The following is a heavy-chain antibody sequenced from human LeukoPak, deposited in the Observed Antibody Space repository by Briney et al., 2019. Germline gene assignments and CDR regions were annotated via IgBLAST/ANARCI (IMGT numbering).Heavy chain of an antibody. CDR1: GGSFSGYY. CDR3: ARGQRGSSVWYSRGLNYYYGMDV. Sequence: SETLSLTCAVYGGSFSGYYWSWIRQPPGKGLEWIGEINHSGSTNYNPSLKSRVTISVDTSKNQFSLKLSSVTAADTAVYYCARGQRGSSVWYSRGLNYYYGMDVWGQGTTVTVSS. V-gene: IGHV4-34*01. CDR2: INHSGST. D-gene: IGHD3-10*01. J-gene: IGHJ6*02.